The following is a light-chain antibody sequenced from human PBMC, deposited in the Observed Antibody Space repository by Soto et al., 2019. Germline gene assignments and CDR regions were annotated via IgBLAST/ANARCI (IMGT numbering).Light chain of an antibody. CDR3: LSYDTSLSSPYV. J-gene: IGLJ1*01. CDR1: SSNIGPTYD. Sequence: QAAVTQPPSVSGAPRQRVTISCTGSSSNIGPTYDVHWYQQLPGAAPKLLIYGNNNRPSGVPDRFSGSKSGTSASLAITGLQAEDEADYYCLSYDTSLSSPYVFGTGTKLTVL. CDR2: GNN. V-gene: IGLV1-40*01.